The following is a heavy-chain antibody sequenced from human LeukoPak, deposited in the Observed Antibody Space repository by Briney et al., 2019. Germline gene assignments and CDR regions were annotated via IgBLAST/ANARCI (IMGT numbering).Heavy chain of an antibody. D-gene: IGHD3-10*01. J-gene: IGHJ4*02. Sequence: SETLSLTCAVYGGSFSGYYWSWLRQPPGKGLEWIGEINHSGSTNYNPSLKSRVTISVDTSKNQFSLKLSSVTAADTAVYYCARGLYYYGSGSPRYYFDYWGQGTLVTVSS. CDR2: INHSGST. V-gene: IGHV4-34*01. CDR3: ARGLYYYGSGSPRYYFDY. CDR1: GGSFSGYY.